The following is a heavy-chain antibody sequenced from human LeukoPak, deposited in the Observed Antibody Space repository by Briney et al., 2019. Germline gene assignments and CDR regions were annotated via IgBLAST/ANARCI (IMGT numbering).Heavy chain of an antibody. CDR3: ARHPRGWNFDY. D-gene: IGHD6-19*01. J-gene: IGHJ4*02. Sequence: SETLSLTCTVSGGSISSGSYYWSWIRQPAGKGLEWIGRIYTSGSTNYNPSLKSRATISVDTSKNQFSLKLSSVTAADTAVYYCARHPRGWNFDYWGQGTLVTVSS. V-gene: IGHV4-61*02. CDR2: IYTSGST. CDR1: GGSISSGSYY.